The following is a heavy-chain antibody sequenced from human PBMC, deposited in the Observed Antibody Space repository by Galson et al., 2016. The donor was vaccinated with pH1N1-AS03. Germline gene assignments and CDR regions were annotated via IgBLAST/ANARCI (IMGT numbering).Heavy chain of an antibody. CDR3: AKASNDDSWGSYRSVKY. D-gene: IGHD3-16*02. V-gene: IGHV4-34*01. Sequence: ETLSLTCAVSGVSFRGHYWNWIRQAPGKGLEWIGEINYYGTPSYNPSLRGRATLSLDTSKNHFSLDLTSVTAADTAVYYCAKASNDDSWGSYRSVKYWGQGSRVIVSS. CDR2: INYYGTP. J-gene: IGHJ4*02. CDR1: GVSFRGHY.